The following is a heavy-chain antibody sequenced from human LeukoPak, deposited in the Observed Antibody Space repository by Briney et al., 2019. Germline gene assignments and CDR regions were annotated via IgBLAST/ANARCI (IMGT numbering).Heavy chain of an antibody. J-gene: IGHJ4*02. D-gene: IGHD1-26*01. Sequence: GGSLRLSCAASGFTFSSYSMNWVRQAPGKGLEWVSSISSSSSYIYYADSAKGRFTISRDNAKNSLYLQMNSLRAEDTAVYYCARVGSYLAFDYWGQGTLVTVSS. CDR2: ISSSSSYI. CDR1: GFTFSSYS. V-gene: IGHV3-21*01. CDR3: ARVGSYLAFDY.